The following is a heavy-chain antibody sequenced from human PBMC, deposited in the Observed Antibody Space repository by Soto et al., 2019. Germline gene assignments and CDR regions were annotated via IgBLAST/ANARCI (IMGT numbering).Heavy chain of an antibody. J-gene: IGHJ4*02. CDR2: ISGSGGST. CDR3: AKAQPRFLEWLLNYFDY. Sequence: QPGGSLRLSCAASGFTFSSYAMSWVRQAPGKGLEWVSAISGSGGSTYYADSVKGRFTISRDNSKNTLYLQMNSLRAEDTAVYYCAKAQPRFLEWLLNYFDYWGQGTLVTVSS. CDR1: GFTFSSYA. V-gene: IGHV3-23*01. D-gene: IGHD3-3*01.